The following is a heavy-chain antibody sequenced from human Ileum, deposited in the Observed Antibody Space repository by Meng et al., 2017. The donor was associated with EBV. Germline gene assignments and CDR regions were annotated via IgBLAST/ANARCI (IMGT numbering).Heavy chain of an antibody. D-gene: IGHD3-16*01. V-gene: IGHV4-4*02. CDR2: VYPSGTP. CDR1: GDSFCGSYG. J-gene: IGHJ4*02. CDR3: ARDAFQYASGIPAH. Sequence: VQWQESAPRVVRPSGTLSLTCTVSGDSFCGSYGWIWVRQSPEKGLEWIGEVYPSGTPYYNPSLKSRVTISLDKSRNQFSLNLIHVTAADAAVYYCARDAFQYASGIPAHWGQGTLVTVSS.